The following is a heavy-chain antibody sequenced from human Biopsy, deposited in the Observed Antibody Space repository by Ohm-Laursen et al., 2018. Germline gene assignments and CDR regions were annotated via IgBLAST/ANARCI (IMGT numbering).Heavy chain of an antibody. V-gene: IGHV3-74*03. CDR2: INKDGSTL. Sequence: SLRLSCAASGFTFSSYWMNWVRQVPGKALVWVATINKDGSTLQYVDSVRGRFTISRDNAKNTLHLQMNSLRADDTAIYYCAKDLHNYGMDVWGQGTTVTVSS. J-gene: IGHJ6*02. CDR1: GFTFSSYW. CDR3: AKDLHNYGMDV.